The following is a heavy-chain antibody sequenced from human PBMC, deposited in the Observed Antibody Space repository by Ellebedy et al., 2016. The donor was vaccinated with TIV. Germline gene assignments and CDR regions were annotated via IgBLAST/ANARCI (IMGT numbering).Heavy chain of an antibody. CDR3: VREDTSSWYVPVYQYYGMDA. J-gene: IGHJ6*02. Sequence: PGGSLRLSCAASGFTFSSYSMNWVRQAPGKGLEWVSYISSSSSIIYYADSVKGRFTISRDNAKNSLYLQMNSLRAEDTAVYYCVREDTSSWYVPVYQYYGMDAWGQGTTVTVSS. CDR2: ISSSSSII. V-gene: IGHV3-48*01. D-gene: IGHD6-13*01. CDR1: GFTFSSYS.